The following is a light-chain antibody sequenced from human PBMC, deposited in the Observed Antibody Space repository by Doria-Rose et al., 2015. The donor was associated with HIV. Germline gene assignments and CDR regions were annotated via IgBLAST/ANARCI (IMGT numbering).Light chain of an antibody. J-gene: IGKJ1*01. CDR1: QSFRSTY. V-gene: IGKV3-20*01. CDR3: HQYGTSWT. Sequence: TQSPGTLSLSPGERATPSCRASQSFRSTYLAWYQQKPVQAPSLLIYDGSTMATGIPDRFSASGSGTDFTLTINRLEPEDFALYYCHQYGTSWTFGQGTKVEI. CDR2: DGS.